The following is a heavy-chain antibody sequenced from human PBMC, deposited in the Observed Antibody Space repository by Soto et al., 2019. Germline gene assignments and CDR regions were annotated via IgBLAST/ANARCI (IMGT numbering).Heavy chain of an antibody. D-gene: IGHD3-16*01. J-gene: IGHJ4*02. CDR2: IYYSGST. CDR1: GGSISSYY. CDR3: AIQLGDYVCDY. Sequence: QVQLQESGPGLVKPSETLSLTCTVSGGSISSYYWSCIRQPPGRGLGWIGYIYYSGSTNYNPSLNSRVTLSVDTSKLQFSVMFSSVTATHTAVYYCAIQLGDYVCDYLGQGTLVTVSS. V-gene: IGHV4-59*08.